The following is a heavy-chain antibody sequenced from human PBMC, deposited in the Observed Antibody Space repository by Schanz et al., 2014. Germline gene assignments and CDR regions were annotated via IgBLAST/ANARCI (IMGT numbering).Heavy chain of an antibody. V-gene: IGHV1-18*01. D-gene: IGHD3-16*01. CDR2: IRPDNGHT. J-gene: IGHJ2*01. CDR1: GYTLKNYG. CDR3: VRVPSRDVSFDL. Sequence: QVQLVQSGAEVKKPGASVKVSCTASGYTLKNYGISWVRQAPGQGLEWLGWIRPDNGHTTYSQKVRDRVIFTTDTSANTAYMELRSLRSDDTAHYYCVRVPSRDVSFDLWGRGTLVTVSS.